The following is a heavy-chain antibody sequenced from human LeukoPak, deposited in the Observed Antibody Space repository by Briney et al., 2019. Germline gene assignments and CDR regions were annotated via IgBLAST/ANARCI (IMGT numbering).Heavy chain of an antibody. CDR3: ARTLVVVPAATFDY. Sequence: GGSLRLSCAASGFTFSSYSMNWVRQAPGKGLEWVSSISSSSSYIYYADSVKGRFTISRDNAKNSLYLQMNSLRAEDTAVYYCARTLVVVPAATFDYWGQGTLVTVSS. CDR1: GFTFSSYS. V-gene: IGHV3-21*01. J-gene: IGHJ4*02. D-gene: IGHD2-2*01. CDR2: ISSSSSYI.